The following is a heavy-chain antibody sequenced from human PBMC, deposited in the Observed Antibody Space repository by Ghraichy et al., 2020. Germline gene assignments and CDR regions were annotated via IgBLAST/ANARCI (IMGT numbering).Heavy chain of an antibody. D-gene: IGHD7-27*01. CDR2: IYSGGST. J-gene: IGHJ4*02. CDR1: GFTVSSNY. Sequence: GGSLRLSCAASGFTVSSNYMSWVRQAPGKGLEWVSVIYSGGSTYYADSVKGRFTISRDNSKNTLYLQMNSLRAEDTAVYYCARGGKTWGSEDGYFDYWGQGTLVTVSS. CDR3: ARGGKTWGSEDGYFDY. V-gene: IGHV3-66*01.